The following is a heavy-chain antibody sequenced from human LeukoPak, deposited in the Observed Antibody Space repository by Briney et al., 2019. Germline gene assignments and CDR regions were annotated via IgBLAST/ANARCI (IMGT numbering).Heavy chain of an antibody. D-gene: IGHD3-9*01. Sequence: ASVKVSCKASGYTFTSYYMHWVRQAPGQGLEWMGIINPSGGSTSYAQKFQGRVTMTRDTSTSTVYMELSSPRSEDTAVYYCARRRTYYDILTGYSTDAFDIWGQGTMVTVSS. CDR1: GYTFTSYY. J-gene: IGHJ3*02. CDR2: INPSGGST. CDR3: ARRRTYYDILTGYSTDAFDI. V-gene: IGHV1-46*01.